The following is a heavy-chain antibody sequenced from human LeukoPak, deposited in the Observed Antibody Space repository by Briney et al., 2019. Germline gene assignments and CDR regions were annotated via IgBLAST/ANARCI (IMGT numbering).Heavy chain of an antibody. D-gene: IGHD3-10*01. V-gene: IGHV3-7*01. CDR3: ARDRYYFGSGSYPWYFDL. CDR1: GFTFSTYW. J-gene: IGHJ2*01. Sequence: GGSLRLSCAASGFTFSTYWMSWVRQAPGKGLECVANIKQDGSETHYVDSVKGRFTTSRDNGRNSMYLQMNSLRAEDTAVYYCARDRYYFGSGSYPWYFDLWGRGTLVTVSS. CDR2: IKQDGSET.